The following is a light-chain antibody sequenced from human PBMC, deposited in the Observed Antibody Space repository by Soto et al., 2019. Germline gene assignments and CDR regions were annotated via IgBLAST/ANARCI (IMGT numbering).Light chain of an antibody. CDR1: QSVTSN. CDR2: DAS. V-gene: IGKV3-15*01. Sequence: ELVMTQSPATLSVSPGERATLSCRASQSVTSNLAWYQQKPVQAPRLLIYDASTRATGIPARFSGSGSGTEFTLTISSLQSEDFAVYYGQQYNNWPRTFGQGTKVELK. CDR3: QQYNNWPRT. J-gene: IGKJ1*01.